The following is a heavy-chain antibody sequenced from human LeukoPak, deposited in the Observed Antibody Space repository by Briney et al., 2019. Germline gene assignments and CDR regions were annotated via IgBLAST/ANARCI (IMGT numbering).Heavy chain of an antibody. V-gene: IGHV3-23*01. D-gene: IGHD3-3*01. CDR2: IIANGGST. J-gene: IGHJ6*02. CDR1: GFTFSSHA. CDR3: AKDGGGSLEWLPPMDV. Sequence: GGSLRLSCAASGFTFSSHAMGWVRQAPGKGLEWVSSIIANGGSTYYGDSVKGRFTISRDNSKNTLYLQMNGLRAEDTAVYYCAKDGGGSLEWLPPMDVWGQGTMVTVS.